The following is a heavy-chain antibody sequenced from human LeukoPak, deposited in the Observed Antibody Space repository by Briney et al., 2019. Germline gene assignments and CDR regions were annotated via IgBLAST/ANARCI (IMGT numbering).Heavy chain of an antibody. D-gene: IGHD1-26*01. CDR3: ARSGSYDFLFSSFDY. CDR1: GYTFTSYA. CDR2: INAGSGNT. Sequence: ASVKVSCKASGYTFTSYAMHWVRQAPGQRLEWMGWINAGSGNTKYAQEFQGRVTMTRDTSASTAYMELSSLRSEDMAVYYCARSGSYDFLFSSFDYWGQGTLVTVSS. V-gene: IGHV1-3*03. J-gene: IGHJ4*02.